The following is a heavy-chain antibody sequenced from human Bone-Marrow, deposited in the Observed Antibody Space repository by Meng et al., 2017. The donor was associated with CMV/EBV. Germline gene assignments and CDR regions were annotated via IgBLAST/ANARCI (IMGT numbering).Heavy chain of an antibody. Sequence: GESLKISCAASGFTFSSYAMSWVRQAPGKGLEWVAFIRHDGTNKYYGDSVKGRFTISRDNSKNTVYLQMNSLRPEETAIYYCAKDLLLFGGANAYFDYWGQGTLVTVSS. CDR2: IRHDGTNK. D-gene: IGHD3/OR15-3a*01. J-gene: IGHJ4*02. CDR1: GFTFSSYA. CDR3: AKDLLLFGGANAYFDY. V-gene: IGHV3-30*02.